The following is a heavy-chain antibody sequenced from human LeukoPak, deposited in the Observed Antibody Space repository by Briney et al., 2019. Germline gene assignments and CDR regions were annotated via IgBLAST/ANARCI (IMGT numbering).Heavy chain of an antibody. CDR3: ARAGTLQSNPSAFDI. CDR1: GGSISSYY. D-gene: IGHD5-24*01. CDR2: IYYSGST. V-gene: IGHV4-59*01. J-gene: IGHJ3*02. Sequence: SETLSLTCTVSGGSISSYYWSWIRQPPGKGLEWIGYIYYSGSTSYNPSLRSRVTISVDTSKNQFSLKLYSVTAAATAVYYCARAGTLQSNPSAFDIWGQGTMVTVSS.